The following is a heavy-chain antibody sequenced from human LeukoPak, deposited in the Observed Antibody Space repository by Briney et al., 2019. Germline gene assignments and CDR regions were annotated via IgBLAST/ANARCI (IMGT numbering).Heavy chain of an antibody. Sequence: GGSLRLSCVASGITSSEYWMTWVRHAPGKGLEWVANIKQDGTEKHYVDSVKGRFTISRDNTENSMYLQMNSLRVEDTAVYFCAGGAGWTAEDWGQGTQVTVSS. CDR2: IKQDGTEK. CDR3: AGGAGWTAED. V-gene: IGHV3-7*03. J-gene: IGHJ4*02. D-gene: IGHD3/OR15-3a*01. CDR1: GITSSEYW.